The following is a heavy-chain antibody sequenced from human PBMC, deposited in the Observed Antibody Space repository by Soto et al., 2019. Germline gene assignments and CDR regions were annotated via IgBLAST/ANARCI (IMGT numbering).Heavy chain of an antibody. D-gene: IGHD6-13*01. CDR2: ISGSGGST. V-gene: IGHV3-23*01. CDR1: GFTFSSYA. CDR3: AKDWGIAAAAPYYFDY. J-gene: IGHJ4*02. Sequence: LRLSCAASGFTFSSYAMSWVRQAPGKGLEWVSAISGSGGSTYDADSVKGRFTISRDNSKNPLYLQMNSLRAEDTAVYYCAKDWGIAAAAPYYFDYWGQGTLVTVSS.